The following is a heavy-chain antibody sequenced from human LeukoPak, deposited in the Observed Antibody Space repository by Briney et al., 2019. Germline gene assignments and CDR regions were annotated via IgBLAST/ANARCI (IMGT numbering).Heavy chain of an antibody. CDR1: GYTCTSYG. Sequence: ASVKVSCKASGYTCTSYGISWVRHAPGQWLEWMGCISAHNGNTNYAQKLQGRVTMTTDTSTSTAYMELRSLRSDDTAVYYCARRDGDRIYGMDVWGQGTTVTVSS. CDR3: ARRDGDRIYGMDV. CDR2: ISAHNGNT. V-gene: IGHV1-18*01. J-gene: IGHJ6*02.